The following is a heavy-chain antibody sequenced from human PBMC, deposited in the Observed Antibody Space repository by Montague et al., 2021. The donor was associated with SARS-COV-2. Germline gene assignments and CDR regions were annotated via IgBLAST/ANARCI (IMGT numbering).Heavy chain of an antibody. CDR2: IYNSGST. D-gene: IGHD3-10*01. V-gene: IGHV4-39*01. J-gene: IGHJ5*02. Sequence: SETLSLTCTVSGGSISSSSYYWGWIRQPPGKELEWIGCIYNSGSTYYNPSLKSRVTISVDTSKNQFSLKLSSVTAADTAVYYCARNPADYYGSGSYPTWENWFDPWGQGTLVTVSS. CDR3: ARNPADYYGSGSYPTWENWFDP. CDR1: GGSISSSSYY.